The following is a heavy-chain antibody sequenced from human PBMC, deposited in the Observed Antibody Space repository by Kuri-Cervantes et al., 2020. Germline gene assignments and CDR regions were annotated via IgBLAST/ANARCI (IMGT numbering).Heavy chain of an antibody. V-gene: IGHV1-18*01. Sequence: AGVTVSYLDPTYTFTSYGISWVRQAPGQGLEWMGWISAYNGNTNYAQKLQGRVTMTTDTSTSTAYMELRSLRSDDTAVYYCARVGSSSWYYYYGMDVWGQGTTVTVSS. D-gene: IGHD6-13*01. CDR1: TYTFTSYG. CDR3: ARVGSSSWYYYYGMDV. CDR2: ISAYNGNT. J-gene: IGHJ6*02.